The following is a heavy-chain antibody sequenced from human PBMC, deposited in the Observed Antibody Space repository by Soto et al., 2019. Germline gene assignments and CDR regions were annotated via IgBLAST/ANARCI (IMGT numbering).Heavy chain of an antibody. CDR1: GYTFTSYY. J-gene: IGHJ3*02. Sequence: QVQLVQSGAEVKKPGASVKVSCKASGYTFTSYYMHWGREAPGQGLEWMGIINPSGGSTSYAQTLQSSFTMTRDTSTRTVHTVLSSLRSEATTVYSWPSAMTTVTSDAFDIWGQGTMVTVSS. CDR3: PSAMTTVTSDAFDI. CDR2: INPSGGST. D-gene: IGHD4-4*01. V-gene: IGHV1-46*01.